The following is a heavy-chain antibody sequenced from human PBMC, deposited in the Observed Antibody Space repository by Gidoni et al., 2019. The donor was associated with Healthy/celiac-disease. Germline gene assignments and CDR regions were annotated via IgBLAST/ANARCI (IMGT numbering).Heavy chain of an antibody. V-gene: IGHV3-21*01. J-gene: IGHJ5*02. D-gene: IGHD3-22*01. CDR2: ISSRSSYI. Sequence: EVQLVESGGGLVKPGGSLSISCAASGFTFSSYSMNWVRQAPGKGLEWVSSISSRSSYIYYADSVKGRFTITRDNAKNSLYLQMNSLRAEDTTVYYCARGKDYITMIVVVTNNWFDPWGQGTLVTVSS. CDR1: GFTFSSYS. CDR3: ARGKDYITMIVVVTNNWFDP.